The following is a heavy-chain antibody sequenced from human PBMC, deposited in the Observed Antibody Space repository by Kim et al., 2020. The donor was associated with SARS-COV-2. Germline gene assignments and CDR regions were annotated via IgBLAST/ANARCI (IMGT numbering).Heavy chain of an antibody. Sequence: GGSLRLSCAASGFTFSSYAMHWVRQAPGKGLEWVAVISYDGSNKYYADSVKGRFTISRDNSKNTLYLQMNSLRAEDTAVYYCGGLRSNPDYWGQGTLVTVSS. D-gene: IGHD3-16*01. V-gene: IGHV3-30-3*01. J-gene: IGHJ4*02. CDR1: GFTFSSYA. CDR3: GGLRSNPDY. CDR2: ISYDGSNK.